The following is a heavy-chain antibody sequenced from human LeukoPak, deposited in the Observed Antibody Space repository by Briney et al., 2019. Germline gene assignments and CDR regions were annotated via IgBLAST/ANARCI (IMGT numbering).Heavy chain of an antibody. CDR2: INPSGGST. CDR1: GYTLTSYY. V-gene: IGHV1-46*01. CDR3: ARSQNTMVRGVIADY. D-gene: IGHD3-10*01. Sequence: ASVKVSCKASGYTLTSYYLHWVRQAPGQGLEWMAIINPSGGSTSLAQKFQGRVTMTRDTSASTVYMELSSLRSEDTAVYYCARSQNTMVRGVIADYWGQGTLVTVSS. J-gene: IGHJ4*02.